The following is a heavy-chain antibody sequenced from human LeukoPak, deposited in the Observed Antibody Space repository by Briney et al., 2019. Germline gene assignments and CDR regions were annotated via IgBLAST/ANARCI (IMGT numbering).Heavy chain of an antibody. J-gene: IGHJ4*02. V-gene: IGHV3-48*03. CDR3: ARLGSLCRNGVCYGG. Sequence: PGGSLRLSCTASGFTFSSYEMNWVRQAPGKGLEWVSHISSSGRTMYYADSVKGRFTISRDNAKNSLYLQMNSLRAEDTAVYYCARLGSLCRNGVCYGGWGQGILVTVPS. CDR1: GFTFSSYE. CDR2: ISSSGRTM. D-gene: IGHD2-8*01.